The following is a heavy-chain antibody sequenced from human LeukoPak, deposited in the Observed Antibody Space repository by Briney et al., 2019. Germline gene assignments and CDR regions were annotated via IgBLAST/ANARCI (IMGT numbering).Heavy chain of an antibody. Sequence: GGSLRLSCAAPGFTFSIYAMSWVRQAPGKGLEWVSAISGSGGSTYYADSVKGRFTISRDNSKNTLYLQMNSLRVEDTAVYYCASWSGSQDYWGQGTLVTVSS. CDR2: ISGSGGST. V-gene: IGHV3-23*01. D-gene: IGHD1-26*01. J-gene: IGHJ4*02. CDR1: GFTFSIYA. CDR3: ASWSGSQDY.